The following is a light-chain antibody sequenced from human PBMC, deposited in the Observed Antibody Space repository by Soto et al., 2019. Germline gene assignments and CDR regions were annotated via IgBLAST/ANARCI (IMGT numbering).Light chain of an antibody. CDR2: GAS. J-gene: IGKJ2*01. V-gene: IGKV3-15*01. Sequence: EIVMTQSPATLSLSPGERAALSCRASQSINSELAWYQQKPGQPPRLLIYGASTRATGVPARFTGSESGSEFTLTISGLHSEDFAVYYCQQGHNWPLTVGQGTRLEI. CDR3: QQGHNWPLT. CDR1: QSINSE.